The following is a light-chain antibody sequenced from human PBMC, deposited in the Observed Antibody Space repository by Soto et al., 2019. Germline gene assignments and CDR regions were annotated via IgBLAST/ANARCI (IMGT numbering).Light chain of an antibody. J-gene: IGLJ1*01. CDR3: TSYTSSSTYV. CDR1: SSDVGGYNY. CDR2: EVS. V-gene: IGLV2-14*01. Sequence: QSALTQPASVSGSPGQSITISCTGTSSDVGGYNYVSWYQQHPGKAPKLMIYEVSNRPSGVSHRFSGSKSGNTASLTISRLQAEDEADYYCTSYTSSSTYVFGTGTKLTVL.